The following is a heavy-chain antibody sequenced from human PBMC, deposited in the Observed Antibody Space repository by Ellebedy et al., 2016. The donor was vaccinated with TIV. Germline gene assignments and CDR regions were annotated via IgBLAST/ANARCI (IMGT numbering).Heavy chain of an antibody. J-gene: IGHJ4*02. Sequence: SETLSLXCAVYGFTFSRHFLTWIRQPTGKALEWIPAFNPRGSTNYNASLKTRVTISVDTSKNPFSLKLGSVTAADTAVYYCAREGWSGYGADYWGQGTLVTVSS. CDR1: GFTFSRHF. D-gene: IGHD3-3*01. V-gene: IGHV4-34*01. CDR3: AREGWSGYGADY. CDR2: FNPRGST.